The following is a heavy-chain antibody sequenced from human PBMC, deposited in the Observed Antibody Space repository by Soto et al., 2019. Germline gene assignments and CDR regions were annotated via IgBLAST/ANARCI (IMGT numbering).Heavy chain of an antibody. V-gene: IGHV5-51*01. CDR2: IYPGDSDT. CDR1: GYSFASYW. D-gene: IGHD6-6*01. J-gene: IGHJ6*02. Sequence: GESLKISCQGTGYSFASYWIGWVRQMPGKDLEWMGIIYPGDSDTRYSPSFQGQVTISDDKSLRTAYLQWTSLKASDTALYYCARTRSFRLGFYCDDMDVWGQGTTVTVSS. CDR3: ARTRSFRLGFYCDDMDV.